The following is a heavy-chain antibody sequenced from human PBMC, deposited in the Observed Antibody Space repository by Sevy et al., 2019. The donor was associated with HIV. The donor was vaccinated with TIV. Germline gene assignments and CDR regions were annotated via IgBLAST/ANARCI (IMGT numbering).Heavy chain of an antibody. CDR3: TKDQPVYGDFPYGMDV. J-gene: IGHJ6*02. CDR2: ISHDGSKK. D-gene: IGHD4-17*01. V-gene: IGHV3-30*18. CDR1: GFIFDYYG. Sequence: GGSLRLSCAASGFIFDYYGMHWVRQAPGKGLEWVALISHDGSKKYYADSVKGRLTISVDKSKNTLYLQMNTLRRDDTAAYFCTKDQPVYGDFPYGMDVWGQGTTVTVSS.